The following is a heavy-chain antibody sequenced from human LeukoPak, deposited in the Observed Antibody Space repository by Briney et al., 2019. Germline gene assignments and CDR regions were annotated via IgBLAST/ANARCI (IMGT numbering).Heavy chain of an antibody. Sequence: GASVRVSCKASGYTFTSYGITWVRQAPGQGLEWMGSISAYNGDIKYAQNLQGRVTMTTDTSTSTAYMELRSLRSDDTAVYYCARVGSDFWSGTHYYYYYMDIWGKGTTVTVSS. V-gene: IGHV1-18*01. J-gene: IGHJ6*03. CDR1: GYTFTSYG. CDR3: ARVGSDFWSGTHYYYYYMDI. CDR2: ISAYNGDI. D-gene: IGHD3-3*01.